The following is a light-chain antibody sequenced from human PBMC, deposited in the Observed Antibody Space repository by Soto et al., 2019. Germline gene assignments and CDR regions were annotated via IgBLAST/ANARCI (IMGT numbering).Light chain of an antibody. Sequence: DIQMTQSPSTLSASVGDRVTITCRASQGISNWLAWYQQKPGKPPKLLIYDASGLDSGVPSRFSGSAYGTECTLTISGLQPEDFATYYCHRYDSFPWTLGQGTNVDIK. CDR3: HRYDSFPWT. V-gene: IGKV1-5*01. CDR2: DAS. CDR1: QGISNW. J-gene: IGKJ1*01.